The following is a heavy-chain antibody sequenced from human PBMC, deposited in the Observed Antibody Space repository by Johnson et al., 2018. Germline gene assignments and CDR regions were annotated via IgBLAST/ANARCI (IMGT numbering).Heavy chain of an antibody. Sequence: PSCAASGFTFSSYAMSWVRQAPGKGLEWVSAISGSGGSTYYADSVKVRFTISRDNSKNTLYLQMNSLRAEDTAVYYCSRADYYDSSGHHWGQGTLVTVSS. J-gene: IGHJ1*01. CDR1: GFTFSSYA. D-gene: IGHD3-22*01. CDR3: SRADYYDSSGHH. V-gene: IGHV3-23*01. CDR2: ISGSGGST.